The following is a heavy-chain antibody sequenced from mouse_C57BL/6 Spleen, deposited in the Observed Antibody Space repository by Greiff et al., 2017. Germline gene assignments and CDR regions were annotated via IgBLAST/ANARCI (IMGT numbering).Heavy chain of an antibody. CDR1: GFTFSDYG. CDR2: ISSGSSTI. Sequence: EVQLQQSGGGLVKPGGSLKLSCAASGFTFSDYGMHWVRQAPEKGLEWVAYISSGSSTIYYADTVKGRFTISRDNAKNTLFLQMTSLRSEDTAMYYCARIYYYGDYAMDYWGQGTSVTVSS. V-gene: IGHV5-17*01. J-gene: IGHJ4*01. CDR3: ARIYYYGDYAMDY. D-gene: IGHD1-1*01.